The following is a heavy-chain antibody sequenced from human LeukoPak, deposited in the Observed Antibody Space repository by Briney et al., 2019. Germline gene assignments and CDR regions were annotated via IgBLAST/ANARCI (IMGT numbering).Heavy chain of an antibody. CDR1: GFSLSTSRMC. D-gene: IGHD6-6*01. V-gene: IGHV2-70*11. CDR3: ARIRVPYSSSSEMDV. J-gene: IGHJ6*02. Sequence: SGPTLVNPTQTLTLTCTFSGFSLSTSRMCVSWIRQPPGKALEWLARIDWDDDKYYSTSLKTRLTISKDTSKNQVVLTMTNMDPVDTATYYCARIRVPYSSSSEMDVWGQGTTVTVSS. CDR2: IDWDDDK.